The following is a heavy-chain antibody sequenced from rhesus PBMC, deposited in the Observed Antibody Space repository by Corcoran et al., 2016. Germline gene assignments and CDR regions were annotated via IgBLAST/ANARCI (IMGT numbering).Heavy chain of an antibody. CDR2: IYWNDSK. CDR3: ARGSYSSGWYDY. J-gene: IGHJ4*01. V-gene: IGHV2-95*01. D-gene: IGHD6-31*01. Sequence: QVTLKESGPALVKPTQTLTLTCTFSGFSISTSGTGVGWIRQPPGKALEWLASIYWNDSKYYSTTLKSRLTISKNTSKNQVVLTMTNMDPVDTATYYCARGSYSSGWYDYWGQGILVTVSS. CDR1: GFSISTSGTG.